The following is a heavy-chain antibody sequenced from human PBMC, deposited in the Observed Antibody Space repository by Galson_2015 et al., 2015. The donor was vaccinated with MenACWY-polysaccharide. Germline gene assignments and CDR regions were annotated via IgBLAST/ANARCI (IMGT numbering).Heavy chain of an antibody. CDR2: INSDGSTT. Sequence: SLRLSCAASGFTFSSRWMHWVRQAPGKGLVWVSSINSDGSTTIYADSVSGRFTISRDNAKNTLCLQMNSLRAEDTAVYYCASGGAAAGYLFDSWGQGVLVTVSP. D-gene: IGHD6-13*01. J-gene: IGHJ4*02. CDR3: ASGGAAAGYLFDS. V-gene: IGHV3-74*01. CDR1: GFTFSSRW.